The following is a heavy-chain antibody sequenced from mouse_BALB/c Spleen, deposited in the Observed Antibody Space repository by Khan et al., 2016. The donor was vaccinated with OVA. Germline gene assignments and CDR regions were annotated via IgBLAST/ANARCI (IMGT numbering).Heavy chain of an antibody. D-gene: IGHD2-13*01. CDR3: TRHGDVAWLTT. CDR2: IDTFSGGT. J-gene: IGHJ3*01. V-gene: IGHV1S135*01. CDR1: GYSFTTYY. Sequence: EVQLQESGPELMKPGASVKLSCTASGYSFTTYYIHWVMQSPGKSLEWIGSIDTFSGGTTYNQNFKGKATLTVDKSSSTAYLHLSNLTSEDSAIFVCTRHGDVAWLTTGGQETLVTFSA.